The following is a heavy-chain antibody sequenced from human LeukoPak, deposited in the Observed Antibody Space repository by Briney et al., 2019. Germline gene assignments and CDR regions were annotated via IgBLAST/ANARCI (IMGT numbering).Heavy chain of an antibody. V-gene: IGHV4-34*01. Sequence: PSETLSLTCAVYGGSFSGYYWSWIREPPGKGLEWIGEINHSGSTNYNPSLKSRVTISVDTSKNQFSLKLSSVTAADTAVYYCAAEPLKYCSSTSCYDAFDIWGQGTTVTVSS. CDR3: AAEPLKYCSSTSCYDAFDI. J-gene: IGHJ3*02. CDR2: INHSGST. D-gene: IGHD2-2*01. CDR1: GGSFSGYY.